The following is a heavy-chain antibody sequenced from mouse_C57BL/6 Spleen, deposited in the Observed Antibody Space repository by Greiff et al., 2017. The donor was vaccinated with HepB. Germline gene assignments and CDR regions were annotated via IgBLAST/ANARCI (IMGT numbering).Heavy chain of an antibody. CDR3: ARYGPNYFDY. CDR1: GYTFTSYW. V-gene: IGHV1-50*01. D-gene: IGHD1-1*02. J-gene: IGHJ2*01. Sequence: QVHVKQPGAELVKPGASVKLSCKASGYTFTSYWMQWVKQRPGQGLEWIGEIDPSDSYTNYNQKFKGKATLTVDTSSSTAYMQLSSLTSEDSAVYYCARYGPNYFDYWGQGTTLTVSS. CDR2: IDPSDSYT.